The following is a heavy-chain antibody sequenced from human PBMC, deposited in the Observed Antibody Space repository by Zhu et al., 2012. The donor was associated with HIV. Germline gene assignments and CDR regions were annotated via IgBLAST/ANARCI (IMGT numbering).Heavy chain of an antibody. CDR2: IYHSGST. CDR1: GYSISSGYY. V-gene: IGHV4-38-2*01. D-gene: IGHD6-19*01. Sequence: QVQLQESGPGLVKPSETLSLTCAVSGYSISSGYYWGWIRQPPGKGLEWIGSIYHSGSTYYNPSLKSRVTISVDTSKNQFSLKLSSVTAADTAVYYCARGSGWLGDYFDYWGQGTLGHRLL. J-gene: IGHJ4*02. CDR3: ARGSGWLGDYFDY.